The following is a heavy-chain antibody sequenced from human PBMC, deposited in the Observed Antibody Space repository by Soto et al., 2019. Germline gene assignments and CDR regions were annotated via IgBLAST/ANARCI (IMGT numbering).Heavy chain of an antibody. J-gene: IGHJ6*02. V-gene: IGHV1-69*13. D-gene: IGHD6-6*01. CDR1: GGTFSSYA. Sequence: ASVNVSCKASGGTFSSYAISWVRQAPGQGLEWMGGNIPIFGTANYAQKFQGRVTITADESTSTAYMELSSLRSEDTAVYYCASGIPRFVAAGPYYYYGMDVWGQGTTVTVSS. CDR2: NIPIFGTA. CDR3: ASGIPRFVAAGPYYYYGMDV.